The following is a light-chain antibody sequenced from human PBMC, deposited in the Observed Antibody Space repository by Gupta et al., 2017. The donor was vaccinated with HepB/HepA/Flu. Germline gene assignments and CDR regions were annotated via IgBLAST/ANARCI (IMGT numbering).Light chain of an antibody. V-gene: IGKV1-8*01. Sequence: AIRMTQSPSSFSASTGDRVTITCRASEIIPNYLAWYQQKPGNAPKLLIFGVSTLQSGVPSRFSGSGSGTDFTLTISRLQSEDFATYYCQQYYTSPPTFGEGTKMEIK. CDR3: QQYYTSPPT. CDR1: EIIPNY. CDR2: GVS. J-gene: IGKJ2*01.